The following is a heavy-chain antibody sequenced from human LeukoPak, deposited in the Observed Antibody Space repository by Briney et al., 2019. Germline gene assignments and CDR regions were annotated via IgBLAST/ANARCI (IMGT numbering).Heavy chain of an antibody. J-gene: IGHJ4*02. D-gene: IGHD2-2*01. Sequence: GASLRLSCAASGFTFSSYAMSWVRQAPGKGLEWVSAISGSGGSTYYADSVKGRFTISRDNSKNTLHLQMNSLRAEDTAVYYCAKDEGYCSSTSCYGFLDYWGQGTLVTVSS. CDR3: AKDEGYCSSTSCYGFLDY. V-gene: IGHV3-23*01. CDR2: ISGSGGST. CDR1: GFTFSSYA.